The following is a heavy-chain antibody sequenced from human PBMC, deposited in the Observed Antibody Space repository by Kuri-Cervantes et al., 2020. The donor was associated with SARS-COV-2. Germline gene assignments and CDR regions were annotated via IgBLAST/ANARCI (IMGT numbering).Heavy chain of an antibody. CDR1: GFTFSSYG. J-gene: IGHJ2*01. CDR2: ISSTSSYK. D-gene: IGHD3-22*01. V-gene: IGHV3-21*01. Sequence: GESLKISCEASGFTFSSYGMNWVRQAPRKGLEWVSYISSTSSYKYTADSVEGRFTISRDNAKNSLYLQMNSLRAEDTAVYYCARSGSGYYYSWYFDLWGRGTLVTGSS. CDR3: ARSGSGYYYSWYFDL.